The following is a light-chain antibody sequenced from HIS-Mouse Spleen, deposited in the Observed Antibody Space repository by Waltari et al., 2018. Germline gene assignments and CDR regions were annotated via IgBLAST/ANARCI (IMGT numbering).Light chain of an antibody. CDR3: CSYAGSYTGV. CDR2: YVS. J-gene: IGLJ1*01. CDR1: SSDVGGYNY. Sequence: QSALTQPRPVSGSPGQSVTISCTGTSSDVGGYNYGSRYQQHPGKAPKLMIYYVSKRPSGVPDRFSGSKSGNTASLTISGLQAEDEADYYCCSYAGSYTGVFGTGTKVTVL. V-gene: IGLV2-11*01.